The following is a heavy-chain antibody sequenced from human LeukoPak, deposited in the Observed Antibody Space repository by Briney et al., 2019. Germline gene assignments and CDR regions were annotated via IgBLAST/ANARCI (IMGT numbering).Heavy chain of an antibody. CDR2: INHSGST. J-gene: IGHJ4*02. CDR1: GGSFSGYY. Sequence: SETLSLTCAVYGGSFSGYYWSWIRQPPGKGLEWIGEINHSGSTNYNPSLKSRVTISVDTSKNQFSLKLSSVTAADTAVYYCARGQASDCSGGSCYYFGDYWGQGTLVTVSS. V-gene: IGHV4-34*01. D-gene: IGHD2-15*01. CDR3: ARGQASDCSGGSCYYFGDY.